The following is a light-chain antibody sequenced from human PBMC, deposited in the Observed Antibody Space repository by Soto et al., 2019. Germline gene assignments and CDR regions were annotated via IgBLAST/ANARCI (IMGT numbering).Light chain of an antibody. CDR1: QTVGDH. CDR2: RAS. Sequence: DMQMTRSPSSLSASVGDRVTITCRASQTVGDHLNWYQQKPGTAPKLLFSRASRLQSGVPSRFTGSGLATDFTLTISSLQPEDFATYYCHQTFLSPPTFGQGTKVDIK. V-gene: IGKV1-39*01. CDR3: HQTFLSPPT. J-gene: IGKJ1*01.